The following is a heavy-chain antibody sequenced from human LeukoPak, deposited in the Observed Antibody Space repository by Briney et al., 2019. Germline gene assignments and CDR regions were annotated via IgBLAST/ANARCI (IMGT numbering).Heavy chain of an antibody. V-gene: IGHV4-34*01. J-gene: IGHJ4*02. D-gene: IGHD4-17*01. Sequence: PSETLSLTCTVSGGSISSYYWSWIRQPPGKGLEWIGEINHSGSTNYNPSLKSRVTISVDTSKSQFSLKLSSVTAADTAVYYCARGYPSRTVTTWAFDYWGQGTLVTVSS. CDR2: INHSGST. CDR1: GGSISSYY. CDR3: ARGYPSRTVTTWAFDY.